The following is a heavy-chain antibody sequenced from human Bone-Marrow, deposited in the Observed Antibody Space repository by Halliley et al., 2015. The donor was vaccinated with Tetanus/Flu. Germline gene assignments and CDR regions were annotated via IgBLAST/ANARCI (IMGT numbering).Heavy chain of an antibody. Sequence: LRLSCTVSGDSISSYYWSWVRQSPGRGLEWIASMYATGNTHYNPSLKSRVTISVDTSKSQFFLKVNSLTAADTAVYYCARGGEGVSGTLEYSYYGMDVWGQGTTVTVSS. CDR2: MYATGNT. CDR3: ARGGEGVSGTLEYSYYGMDV. CDR1: GDSISSYY. V-gene: IGHV4-4*08. J-gene: IGHJ6*02. D-gene: IGHD3-10*01.